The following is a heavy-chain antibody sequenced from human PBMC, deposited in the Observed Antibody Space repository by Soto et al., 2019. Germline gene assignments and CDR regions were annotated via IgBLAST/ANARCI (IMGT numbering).Heavy chain of an antibody. V-gene: IGHV1-18*01. CDR2: ISAYNGNT. D-gene: IGHD3-22*01. CDR1: GYTFTSYG. CDR3: AGGGRQDSSGYYLPFSGMDV. J-gene: IGHJ6*02. Sequence: QVQLVQSGAEVKKPGASVKVSCKASGYTFTSYGISWVRQAPGQGLEWMGWISAYNGNTNYAQKLRGRVTMTTDPSTSTAYMELRSLRSDDTAVYYCAGGGRQDSSGYYLPFSGMDVWGQGTTVTVSS.